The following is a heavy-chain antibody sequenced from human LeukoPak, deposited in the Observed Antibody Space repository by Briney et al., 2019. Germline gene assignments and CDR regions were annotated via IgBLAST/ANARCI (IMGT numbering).Heavy chain of an antibody. D-gene: IGHD2-2*01. Sequence: GGSLRLSCAASGFTFSSYGMHWVRQAPGKGLEWVAVISYDGSNKYYADSVKGRFTISRDNSKNTLYLQMNSLRAEDTAVYYCAKDGAPYCSSTSCYSHTVKYFQHWGQGTLVTVSS. CDR2: ISYDGSNK. J-gene: IGHJ1*01. V-gene: IGHV3-30*18. CDR3: AKDGAPYCSSTSCYSHTVKYFQH. CDR1: GFTFSSYG.